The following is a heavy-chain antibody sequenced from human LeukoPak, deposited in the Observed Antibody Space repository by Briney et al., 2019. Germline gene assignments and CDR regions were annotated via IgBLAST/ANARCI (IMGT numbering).Heavy chain of an antibody. V-gene: IGHV3-23*01. D-gene: IGHD3-3*01. Sequence: GGSLRLSCAASGFTFSSYAMSWVRQAPGKGLEWVSAISGSGASTYYADSVKGRFTISRDNSKNTLYLQMNSLRAEDTAVYYCARDSGHYDFWSGYTVNWFDPWGQGTLVTVSS. CDR1: GFTFSSYA. CDR3: ARDSGHYDFWSGYTVNWFDP. J-gene: IGHJ5*02. CDR2: ISGSGAST.